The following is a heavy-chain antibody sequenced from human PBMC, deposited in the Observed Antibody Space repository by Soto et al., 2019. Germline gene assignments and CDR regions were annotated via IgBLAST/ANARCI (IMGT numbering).Heavy chain of an antibody. J-gene: IGHJ4*02. V-gene: IGHV3-30*18. CDR3: AKGEVGSSFDY. D-gene: IGHD1-26*01. CDR2: ISYDGTTK. CDR1: GLTFNTFG. Sequence: GGSLRLSCAASGLTFNTFGMHWVRQAPGKGLQWVAFISYDGTTKYYRDSVQGRFSISRDNSKNTLYLQMNRLRVEDTALYHCAKGEVGSSFDYWGQGTLVTVSS.